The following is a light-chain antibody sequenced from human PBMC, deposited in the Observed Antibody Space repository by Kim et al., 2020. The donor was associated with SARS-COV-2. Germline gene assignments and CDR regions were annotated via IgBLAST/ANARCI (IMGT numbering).Light chain of an antibody. CDR3: QAWDSSTAV. CDR1: NLGDKY. CDR2: HDT. V-gene: IGLV3-1*01. Sequence: SYELTQPPSVSVGPGQTASIICSGDNLGDKYTYWYQQKPGQSPVLVIYHDTKRPSGIPERFSGSNSGNTATLTISGTQALDEGDYYCQAWDSSTAVFCGG. J-gene: IGLJ3*02.